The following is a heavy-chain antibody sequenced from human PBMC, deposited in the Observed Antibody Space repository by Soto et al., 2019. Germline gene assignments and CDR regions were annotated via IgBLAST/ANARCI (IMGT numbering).Heavy chain of an antibody. CDR1: GFSLTTDRVG. CDR2: ISWDDSK. D-gene: IGHD1-26*01. Sequence: QITLKESGPTLVKPTQTLTLTCTFSGFSLTTDRVGVGWIRQPPGEALVWLAVISWDDSKTYRPSLESRLTITKDTSKKQVALTMTNMDSLETATYYCAHAYGGRSLYWGQGTLVTVSS. CDR3: AHAYGGRSLY. V-gene: IGHV2-5*02. J-gene: IGHJ4*02.